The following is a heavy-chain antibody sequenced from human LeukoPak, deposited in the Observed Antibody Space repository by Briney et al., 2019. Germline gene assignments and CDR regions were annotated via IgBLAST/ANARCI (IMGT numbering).Heavy chain of an antibody. V-gene: IGHV4-34*01. CDR3: ARGNYYDSSGYYHYAFDI. Sequence: SETLSLTCAVYGGSFSGYYWSWIRQPPGKGLEWIGEINHSGSTNYNPSLKSRVTISVDTSKNQFSLKLRSVTAADTAVYYCARGNYYDSSGYYHYAFDIWGQGTMVTVSS. J-gene: IGHJ3*02. CDR1: GGSFSGYY. D-gene: IGHD3-22*01. CDR2: INHSGST.